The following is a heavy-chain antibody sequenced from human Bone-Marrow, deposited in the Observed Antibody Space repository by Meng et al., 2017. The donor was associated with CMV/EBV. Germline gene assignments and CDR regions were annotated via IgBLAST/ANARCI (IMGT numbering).Heavy chain of an antibody. CDR2: IYSGGSTT. Sequence: GGSLRLSCAVSGFTFSSYAMSWVRQAPGKGLEWVSLIYSGGSTTYYADSVKGRFTISRDNSKNTLYLQMNSLRAEDTAVYYCAKDLMSSSGRGYFDYWGQGTLVTVSS. D-gene: IGHD6-6*01. V-gene: IGHV3-23*03. CDR1: GFTFSSYA. J-gene: IGHJ4*02. CDR3: AKDLMSSSGRGYFDY.